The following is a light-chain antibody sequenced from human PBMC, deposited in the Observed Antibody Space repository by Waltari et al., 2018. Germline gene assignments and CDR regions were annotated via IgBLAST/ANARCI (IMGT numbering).Light chain of an antibody. J-gene: IGKJ2*01. CDR2: KAS. Sequence: DIQMTQSPSTLSASVGDRVTITCRASQSISSWLAWYQQKPGKAPKLLIYKASSLESGVPSRFSGSGSGTEFTLTISSLQPDDFATYYCQLYGTSPSMYTFGQGTKLEI. CDR3: QLYGTSPSMYT. V-gene: IGKV1-5*03. CDR1: QSISSW.